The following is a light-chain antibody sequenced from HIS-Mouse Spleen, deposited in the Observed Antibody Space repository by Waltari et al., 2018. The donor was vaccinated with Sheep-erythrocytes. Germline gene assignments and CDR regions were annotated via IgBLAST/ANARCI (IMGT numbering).Light chain of an antibody. J-gene: IGLJ1*01. CDR3: CSYAGSYNHV. CDR2: DVS. Sequence: QSALTQPRSVSGSPGQSVTISCTGTSSDVGGYNYVSWYQQPPGNAPKLMIYDVSKRPSGGPDRFSGSKSGNTASLTISGLQAEDEADYYCCSYAGSYNHVFATGTKVTVL. V-gene: IGLV2-11*01. CDR1: SSDVGGYNY.